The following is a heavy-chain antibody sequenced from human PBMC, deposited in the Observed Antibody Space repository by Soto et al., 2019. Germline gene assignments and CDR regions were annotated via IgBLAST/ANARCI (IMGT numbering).Heavy chain of an antibody. CDR3: ARITIFGVVIRHYYYYYGMDV. V-gene: IGHV4-34*01. J-gene: IGHJ6*02. Sequence: QVQLQQWGAGLLKPSETLSLTCAVYGGSFSGYYWSWIRQPPGKGLEWIGEINHSGSTNYNPSLKSRGTISVDTSKNQFSLKLSSVTAADTAVYYCARITIFGVVIRHYYYYYGMDVWGQGTTFTVSS. D-gene: IGHD3-3*01. CDR1: GGSFSGYY. CDR2: INHSGST.